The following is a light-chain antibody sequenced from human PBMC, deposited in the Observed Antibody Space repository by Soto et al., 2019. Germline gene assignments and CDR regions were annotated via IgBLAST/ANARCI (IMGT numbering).Light chain of an antibody. CDR1: HSVNTN. V-gene: IGKV3-15*01. CDR2: AAS. J-gene: IGKJ5*01. Sequence: EIVMTQSPATLSVSPGERATLSCRASHSVNTNLAWYQQKPGRAPRLLIYAASTRASGFPARFSGSGSGTEFILTISSLQSEDSAVYYCQQYNNWPPVTFGQGTRLEMK. CDR3: QQYNNWPPVT.